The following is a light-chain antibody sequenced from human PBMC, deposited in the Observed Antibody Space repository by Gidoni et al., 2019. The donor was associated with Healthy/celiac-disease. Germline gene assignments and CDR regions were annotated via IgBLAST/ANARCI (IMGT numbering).Light chain of an antibody. CDR2: DAS. V-gene: IGKV3-11*01. CDR3: QQRSNWPLT. J-gene: IGKJ3*01. Sequence: EIVLTQSPAPLSLSPGERAPLSCRSSKSVRSYLAWYQQNPGQAPRLLIYDASNRATGIPARFSGSGSGTDFTLTISSLEPEDFAVYYCQQRSNWPLTFGPGTKVDIK. CDR1: KSVRSY.